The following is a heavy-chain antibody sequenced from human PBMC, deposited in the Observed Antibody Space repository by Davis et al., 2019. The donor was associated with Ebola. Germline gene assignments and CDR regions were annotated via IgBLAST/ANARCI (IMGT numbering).Heavy chain of an antibody. J-gene: IGHJ4*02. CDR2: IIPIFGTA. CDR3: ARDGVWELTPEYYFDY. V-gene: IGHV1-69*13. CDR1: GCTFSSYA. D-gene: IGHD1-26*01. Sequence: SVKVSCKASGCTFSSYAISWVRQAPGQGLEWMGGIIPIFGTANYAQKFQGRVTITADESTSTAYMELSSLRSEDTAVYYCARDGVWELTPEYYFDYWGQGTLVTVSS.